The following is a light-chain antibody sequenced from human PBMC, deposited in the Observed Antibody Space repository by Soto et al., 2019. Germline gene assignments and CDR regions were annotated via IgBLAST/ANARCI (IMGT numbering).Light chain of an antibody. V-gene: IGLV1-51*02. J-gene: IGLJ3*02. CDR1: SSNIGSYS. CDR2: ENN. Sequence: QSALTQPPSVSAAPGQKVTISCSGSSSNIGSYSVSWYQQLPGSAPKLLIHENNKRPSGIPDRFSGSKSGTSATLGITGRQAGDEADYYCGAWDRSLTGGVFGGGTKVTVL. CDR3: GAWDRSLTGGV.